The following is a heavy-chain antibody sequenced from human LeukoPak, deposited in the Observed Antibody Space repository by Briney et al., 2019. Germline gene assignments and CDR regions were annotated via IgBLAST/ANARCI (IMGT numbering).Heavy chain of an antibody. CDR2: ISVYNGNT. V-gene: IGHV1-18*01. CDR1: GYTFTTCG. D-gene: IGHD3-9*01. Sequence: GASVKVSCKASGYTFTTCGISWVRQAPGQGLEWLGRISVYNGNTNYAQKLQGRVTMTTDTSTSTAYMELRSLRSDDRAVYYCARMILLLGDVLTVPPRGFDYWGQGTLVTVSS. J-gene: IGHJ4*02. CDR3: ARMILLLGDVLTVPPRGFDY.